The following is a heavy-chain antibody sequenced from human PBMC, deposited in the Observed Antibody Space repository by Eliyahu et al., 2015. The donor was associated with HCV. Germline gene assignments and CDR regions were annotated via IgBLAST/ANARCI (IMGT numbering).Heavy chain of an antibody. CDR3: AKDEGREELLWFRELYDY. V-gene: IGHV3-30*18. Sequence: QVQLVESGGGVVQPGRSLRLSCAASGFTFSXXGXHWVRQAPGKGLEXVAVISYDGSNKYYADSVKGRFTISRDNSKNTLYLQMNSLRAEDTAVYYCAKDEGREELLWFRELYDYWGQGTLVTVSS. CDR1: GFTFSXXG. CDR2: ISYDGSNK. D-gene: IGHD3-10*01. J-gene: IGHJ4*02.